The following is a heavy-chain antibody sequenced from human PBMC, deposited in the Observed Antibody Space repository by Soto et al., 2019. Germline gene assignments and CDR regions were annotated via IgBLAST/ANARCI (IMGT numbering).Heavy chain of an antibody. CDR1: GGSLSSYY. D-gene: IGHD4-17*01. J-gene: IGHJ6*02. CDR3: ARDLHTTTRYYYYYGMDV. Sequence: SETLSLTCTVSGGSLSSYYWRWLRQPQGKGLEWIGYIYYSGSTNYNPSLKSRVTISVATSKNQFSLKLSSVTAADTAVYYCARDLHTTTRYYYYYGMDVWGQVTTVTVSS. CDR2: IYYSGST. V-gene: IGHV4-59*01.